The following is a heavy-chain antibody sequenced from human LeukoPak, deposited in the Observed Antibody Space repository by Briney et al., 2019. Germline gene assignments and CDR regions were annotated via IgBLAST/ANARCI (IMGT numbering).Heavy chain of an antibody. D-gene: IGHD3-22*01. Sequence: GGSLRLSCTASGFTFGDYGMSWVRQAPGKGLEWVGFIRSKAYGGTTEYAASVKGRFTISRDDSKSIAYLQMNSLKTEDTAVYYCTRGDYYDTSGYYFLFDYWGQGTLVTVSS. CDR1: GFTFGDYG. J-gene: IGHJ4*02. V-gene: IGHV3-49*04. CDR3: TRGDYYDTSGYYFLFDY. CDR2: IRSKAYGGTT.